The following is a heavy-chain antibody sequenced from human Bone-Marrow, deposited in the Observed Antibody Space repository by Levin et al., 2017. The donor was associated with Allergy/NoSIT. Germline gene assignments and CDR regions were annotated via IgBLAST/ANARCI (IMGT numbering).Heavy chain of an antibody. CDR1: GFTFNHYA. V-gene: IGHV3-30*04. D-gene: IGHD5-24*01. Sequence: GGSLRLSCAASGFTFNHYAMHWVRQAPGKGLEWMAVISYDGSVRGRSTISRDTSRNTLYLQLSNLKIEDTAFYFCARDRGDGHNPGLYFGLDVWGQGTSVIVTS. CDR2: ISYDGS. J-gene: IGHJ6*02. CDR3: ARDRGDGHNPGLYFGLDV.